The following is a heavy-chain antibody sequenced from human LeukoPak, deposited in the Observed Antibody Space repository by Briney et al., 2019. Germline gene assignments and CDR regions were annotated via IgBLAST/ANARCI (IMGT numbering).Heavy chain of an antibody. D-gene: IGHD3-10*01. J-gene: IGHJ4*02. CDR1: GFTVSSNY. Sequence: GGSLRLSCAASGFTVSSNYMSWVRQAPGKGLEWVAVIYSGGSTYYADSVKGRFTISRDSSKNTLYLQMNSLRAEDTAVYYCAGAGVLWFGEFDYWGQGTLVTVSA. CDR3: AGAGVLWFGEFDY. CDR2: IYSGGST. V-gene: IGHV3-66*01.